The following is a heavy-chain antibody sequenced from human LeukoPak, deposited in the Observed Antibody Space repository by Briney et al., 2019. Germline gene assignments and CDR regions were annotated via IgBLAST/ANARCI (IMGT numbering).Heavy chain of an antibody. Sequence: ASVKVSCKASGYTFTSYGISWVRQAPGQGLEWMGWISAYNGNTNYAQKLQGRVTMTTDTSTSTAYMELRSLRSDDTAVYYCARWDGRVAVAGTNAFDIWGQGTMVTVSS. D-gene: IGHD6-19*01. CDR3: ARWDGRVAVAGTNAFDI. V-gene: IGHV1-18*01. J-gene: IGHJ3*02. CDR2: ISAYNGNT. CDR1: GYTFTSYG.